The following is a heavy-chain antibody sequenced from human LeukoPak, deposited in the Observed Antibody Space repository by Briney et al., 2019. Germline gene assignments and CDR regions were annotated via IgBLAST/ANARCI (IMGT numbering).Heavy chain of an antibody. CDR3: ARAGGYSIDFDP. V-gene: IGHV4-34*01. CDR2: INHSGST. J-gene: IGHJ5*02. Sequence: SETLSLTCAVYGGSFSGYYWSWIRQPPGKGLEWIGEINHSGSTNYNPSLKSRVTISVDTSKNQFSLKLSSVTAADTAVYYCARAGGYSIDFDPWGQGTLVTVSS. D-gene: IGHD2-21*01. CDR1: GGSFSGYY.